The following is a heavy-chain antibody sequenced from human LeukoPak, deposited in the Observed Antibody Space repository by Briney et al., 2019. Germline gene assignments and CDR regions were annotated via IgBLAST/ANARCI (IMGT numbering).Heavy chain of an antibody. D-gene: IGHD2-2*02. V-gene: IGHV1-2*02. CDR1: GYTFTGYY. J-gene: IGHJ6*03. Sequence: ASVKVSCKASGYTFTGYYMHWVRQAPGQGLEWMGWINPNSGGTNYAQKFQGRVTMTRDTSISTAYMELSRLRSDDTAVYYCARGPDTVVVPAAILDYYYYMDVWGKGTTVTVSS. CDR2: INPNSGGT. CDR3: ARGPDTVVVPAAILDYYYYMDV.